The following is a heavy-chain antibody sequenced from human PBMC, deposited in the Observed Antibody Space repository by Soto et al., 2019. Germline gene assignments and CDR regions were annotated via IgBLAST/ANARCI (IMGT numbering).Heavy chain of an antibody. CDR3: AKLVIGYCSGNTCDDY. CDR1: GFTFSYG. Sequence: VQLLESGGGLIQPGGSLRLSCAASGFTFSYGIHWLRQAPGKGLEWVAYISYDSSNKFYGDSVKGRFTISRDNSENTQFLQMKSLRAEDTAVYYCAKLVIGYCSGNTCDDYWGQGTLVAVSS. J-gene: IGHJ4*02. D-gene: IGHD2-15*01. CDR2: ISYDSSNK. V-gene: IGHV3-30*18.